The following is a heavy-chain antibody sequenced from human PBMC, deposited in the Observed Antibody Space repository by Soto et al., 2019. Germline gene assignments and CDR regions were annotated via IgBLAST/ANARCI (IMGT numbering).Heavy chain of an antibody. CDR1: GFTFSSYA. D-gene: IGHD5-12*01. J-gene: IGHJ4*02. CDR3: AKDCRGGYSGDDCGFDY. CDR2: ISGSGGST. V-gene: IGHV3-23*01. Sequence: EVQLLESGGGLVQPGGSLRLSCAASGFTFSSYAMSWVRQAPGKGLEWVSGISGSGGSTYYADSVKGRFTISRDNSKNTLYLQMNSLRAEDTAVYYCAKDCRGGYSGDDCGFDYWGQGTLVTVSS.